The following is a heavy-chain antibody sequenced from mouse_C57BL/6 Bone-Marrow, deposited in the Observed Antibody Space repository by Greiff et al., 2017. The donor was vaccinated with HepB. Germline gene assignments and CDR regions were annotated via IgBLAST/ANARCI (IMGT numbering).Heavy chain of an antibody. CDR1: GFTFSSYA. CDR3: TRDGGGGNYGRDY. D-gene: IGHD2-1*01. J-gene: IGHJ4*01. CDR2: ISSGGDYI. Sequence: DVMLVESGEGLVKPGGSLKLSCAASGFTFSSYAMSWVRQTPEKRLEWVAYISSGGDYIYYADTVKGRFTISRDNARNTLYLQMSSLESEDTAMYYCTRDGGGGNYGRDYWGQGTSVTVSS. V-gene: IGHV5-9-1*02.